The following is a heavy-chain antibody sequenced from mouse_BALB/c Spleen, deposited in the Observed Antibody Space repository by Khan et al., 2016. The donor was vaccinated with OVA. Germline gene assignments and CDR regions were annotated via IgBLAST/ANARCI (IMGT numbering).Heavy chain of an antibody. J-gene: IGHJ3*01. CDR1: GYTFTSYW. Sequence: QVQLQQSGAELARPGASVKLSCKASGYTFTSYWMQWVKQRPGQGLEWIGAIYPGDGDTRYTQKFKGKATLTADKSSSTAYMQLSSLASEDSAVYYCAIGWLYYDYLAYWSRGALVTVSA. V-gene: IGHV1-87*01. CDR3: AIGWLYYDYLAY. CDR2: IYPGDGDT. D-gene: IGHD2-4*01.